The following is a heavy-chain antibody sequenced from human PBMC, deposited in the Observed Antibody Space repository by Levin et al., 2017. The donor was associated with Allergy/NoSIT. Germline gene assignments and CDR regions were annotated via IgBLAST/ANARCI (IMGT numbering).Heavy chain of an antibody. J-gene: IGHJ1*01. D-gene: IGHD3-10*01. V-gene: IGHV4-59*08. CDR3: AGWGYYGSGTKGH. Sequence: SETLSLTCTVSGGSISSYYWSWIRQLPGKGLEWIGYIYYSGSTNYNPSLKSRVTISVDTSKNQFSLKLSSVTAADTAVYYCAGWGYYGSGTKGHWGQGTLVTVSS. CDR1: GGSISSYY. CDR2: IYYSGST.